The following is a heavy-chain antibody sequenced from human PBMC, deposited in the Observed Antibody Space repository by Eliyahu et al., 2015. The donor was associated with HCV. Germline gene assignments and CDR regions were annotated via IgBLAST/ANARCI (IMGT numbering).Heavy chain of an antibody. CDR1: GFTFXSXG. J-gene: IGHJ6*02. D-gene: IGHD5-12*01. V-gene: IGHV3-33*01. CDR2: IWYDGSNK. Sequence: QVQLVESGGGVVQPGRSLRLSCAASGFTFXSXGXHWVRXAPGKGLGXVAVIWYDGSNKYYADSVKGRFTISRDNSKNTLYLQMNSLRAEDTAVYYCARDPSGYDRGRYYYYGMDVWGQGTTVTVSS. CDR3: ARDPSGYDRGRYYYYGMDV.